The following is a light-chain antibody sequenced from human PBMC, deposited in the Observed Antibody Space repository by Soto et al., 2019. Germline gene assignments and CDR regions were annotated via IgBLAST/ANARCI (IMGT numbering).Light chain of an antibody. V-gene: IGKV1-5*03. Sequence: DIQMTQSPSTLSASVGDRVTITCRASQSISSWLAWYQQKPGKAPKLLIYKASSLESGVPSRFSGSGSGTEFTLTISSLQPVDFAPYYCQQYNSATWTFVQGTKVEIK. J-gene: IGKJ1*01. CDR1: QSISSW. CDR3: QQYNSATWT. CDR2: KAS.